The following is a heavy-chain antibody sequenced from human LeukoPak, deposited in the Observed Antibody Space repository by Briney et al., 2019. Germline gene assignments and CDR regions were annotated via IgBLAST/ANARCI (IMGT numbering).Heavy chain of an antibody. CDR2: TYYRSTWYN. V-gene: IGHV6-1*01. J-gene: IGHJ5*02. D-gene: IGHD2-2*01. Sequence: SQTLSLTCAISGDSVSSNSVTWNWIRQSPSRGIEWLGRTYYRSTWYNDYAVSVRGRITVNPDTSKNQSSLHLNSVTPEDTAVYYCARRLTQYDCFDPWGQGILVTVSS. CDR1: GDSVSSNSVT. CDR3: ARRLTQYDCFDP.